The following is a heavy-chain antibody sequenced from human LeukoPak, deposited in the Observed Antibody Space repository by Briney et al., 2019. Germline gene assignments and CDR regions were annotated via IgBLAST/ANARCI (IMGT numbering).Heavy chain of an antibody. D-gene: IGHD5-24*01. CDR1: GFTFSSDS. CDR2: ISKNSDLK. J-gene: IGHJ5*02. CDR3: ARGGDGYSRFDP. Sequence: GGSLRLSCAASGFTFSSDSMNWVRQAPGKGLEWVSYISKNSDLKSHANSVKGRFTIFRDDAKNSLFLQMNSLRVEDTAVYYCARGGDGYSRFDPWGQGTLVTVSS. V-gene: IGHV3-48*04.